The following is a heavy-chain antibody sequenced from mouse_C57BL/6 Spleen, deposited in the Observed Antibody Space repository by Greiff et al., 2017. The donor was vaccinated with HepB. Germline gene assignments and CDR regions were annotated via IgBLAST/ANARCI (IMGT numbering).Heavy chain of an antibody. V-gene: IGHV2-5*01. CDR1: GFSLTSYG. D-gene: IGHD3-2*02. J-gene: IGHJ3*01. CDR3: ATATAQAAFAY. CDR2: IWRGGST. Sequence: QVQLQQSGPGLVQPSQSLSITCTVSGFSLTSYGVHWVRQSPGKGLEWLGVIWRGGSTDYNAAFITRLSITKDNSKSQVFFKMNSLQADDTAIYYCATATAQAAFAYWGQGTLVTVSA.